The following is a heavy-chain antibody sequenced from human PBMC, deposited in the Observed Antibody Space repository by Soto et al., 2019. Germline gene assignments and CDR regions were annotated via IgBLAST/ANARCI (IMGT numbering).Heavy chain of an antibody. J-gene: IGHJ4*02. Sequence: QVQLVQSGAEEQKPGASVKVSCKASGYTFTSYAMHWVRQAPGQRLEWMGWINAGNGNTKYSQKFQGRVTMTRDTSASPAYMELSSLRSEDTAVYYCARSIVVVTALDYWGQGTLVTVSS. CDR3: ARSIVVVTALDY. CDR1: GYTFTSYA. D-gene: IGHD2-21*02. V-gene: IGHV1-3*05. CDR2: INAGNGNT.